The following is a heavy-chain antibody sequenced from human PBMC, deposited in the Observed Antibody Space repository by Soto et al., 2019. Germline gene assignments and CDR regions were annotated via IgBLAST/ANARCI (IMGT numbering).Heavy chain of an antibody. V-gene: IGHV5-51*01. CDR1: GYSFTTYW. Sequence: GESLKISCEGSGYSFTTYWIAWVRQMPGKGLEWMRVIYPGDSDTSYSPSFQGQVTFSTDKSISTAYLQWSSLKASDTAMYYCARSTRTPPYGMDVWGQGTTVTVSS. CDR2: IYPGDSDT. D-gene: IGHD1-7*01. CDR3: ARSTRTPPYGMDV. J-gene: IGHJ6*02.